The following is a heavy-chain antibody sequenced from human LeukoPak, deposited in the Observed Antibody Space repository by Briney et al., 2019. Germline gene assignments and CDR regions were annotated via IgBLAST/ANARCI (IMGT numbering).Heavy chain of an antibody. CDR1: GFAFNSYS. D-gene: IGHD4-23*01. J-gene: IGHJ3*02. V-gene: IGHV3-23*01. CDR2: ISGSGGST. Sequence: GGSLRLSCAASGFAFNSYSMTWVRQGPGKGLEWVSAISGSGGSTYYADSVKGRFTISRDNSKNTLYLQMNSLRAEDTAVYYCAKDYGGDVDAFDIWGQGTMVTVSS. CDR3: AKDYGGDVDAFDI.